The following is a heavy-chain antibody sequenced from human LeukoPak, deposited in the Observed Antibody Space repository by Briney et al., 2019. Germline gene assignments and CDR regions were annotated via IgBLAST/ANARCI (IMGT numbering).Heavy chain of an antibody. Sequence: PGGSLRLSCTASGFSFSGYWMSWVRQAPGKGLEWAANINQDGSAQYYVDSVKGQFTISRDNAKNSLYLQMNSLRVEDTAVYYCARDSESWTETGSRFDYWGQGTLVTVSS. CDR3: ARDSESWTETGSRFDY. CDR1: GFSFSGYW. V-gene: IGHV3-7*01. D-gene: IGHD3-9*01. J-gene: IGHJ4*02. CDR2: INQDGSAQ.